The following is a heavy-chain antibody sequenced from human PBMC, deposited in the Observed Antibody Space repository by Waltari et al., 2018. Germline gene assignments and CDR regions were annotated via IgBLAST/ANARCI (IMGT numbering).Heavy chain of an antibody. Sequence: EVQMVESGGGSVRPGQSLRLSCVASGFTFAPAWLTWVRQAPGKGLEGGGRIQSKSDGYRTDFAAPVKGRFSISRDDSRNTVYLQMNSLRNEDTALYYCTTLDAPWGGGWGQGTLVTVSS. CDR1: GFTFAPAW. D-gene: IGHD1-26*01. CDR2: IQSKSDGYRT. J-gene: IGHJ4*02. CDR3: TTLDAPWGGG. V-gene: IGHV3-15*01.